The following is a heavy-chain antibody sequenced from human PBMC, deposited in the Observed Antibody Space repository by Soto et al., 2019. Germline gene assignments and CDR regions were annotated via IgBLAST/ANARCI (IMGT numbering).Heavy chain of an antibody. CDR1: GFTFSSYW. Sequence: VQLVESGGGLVQPGGSLRLSCAASGFTFSSYWMHWVRQAPGKGLVWVSRINSDGSSTSYADSVKGRFTISRDNAKNTLYLQMNSLRAEDTAVYYCAREYYDYIWGSYRYQGPFDYGGQGTLVTVSS. V-gene: IGHV3-74*01. D-gene: IGHD3-16*02. CDR2: INSDGSST. J-gene: IGHJ4*02. CDR3: AREYYDYIWGSYRYQGPFDY.